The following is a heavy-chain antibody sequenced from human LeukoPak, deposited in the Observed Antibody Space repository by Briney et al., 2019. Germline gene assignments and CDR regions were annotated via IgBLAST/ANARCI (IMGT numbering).Heavy chain of an antibody. D-gene: IGHD1-7*01. CDR3: ARTGTGTYYFDY. J-gene: IGHJ4*02. CDR1: GFTFTNYD. V-gene: IGHV1-18*01. CDR2: ISAYNGNT. Sequence: ASVKVSCKATGFTFTNYDINWVRQAPGQGLEWMGWISAYNGNTNYAQKLQGRVTMTTDTSTSTAYMELRSLRSDDTAVYYCARTGTGTYYFDYWGQGTLVTVSS.